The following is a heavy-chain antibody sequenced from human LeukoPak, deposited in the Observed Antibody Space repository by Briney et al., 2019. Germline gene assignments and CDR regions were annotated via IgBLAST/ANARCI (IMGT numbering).Heavy chain of an antibody. V-gene: IGHV3-23*01. D-gene: IGHD2-2*02. CDR2: ISGSGGST. J-gene: IGHJ4*02. Sequence: GGSLRLSCAASGFTFSSYAMSWVRQAPGKGLEWVSVISGSGGSTYYADSVKGRFTISRDNSKNTLYLQMNSLRAEDTAVYYCAKDLTGYCSSTSCYIPDYWGQGTLVTVSS. CDR3: AKDLTGYCSSTSCYIPDY. CDR1: GFTFSSYA.